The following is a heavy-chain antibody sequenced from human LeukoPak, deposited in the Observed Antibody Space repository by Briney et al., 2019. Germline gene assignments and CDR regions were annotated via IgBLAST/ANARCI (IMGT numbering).Heavy chain of an antibody. V-gene: IGHV4-4*07. D-gene: IGHD3-3*01. J-gene: IGHJ4*02. CDR3: ASSHPLGSNNDYYTPFDY. CDR1: GGSISSYY. CDR2: IYPSGST. Sequence: SETLSLTCTVSGGSISSYYWSWIRQPAGKGLELIGRIYPSGSTNYNPSLKSRVTMSVDTSKNQFSLKLSSVTAADTAVYYCASSHPLGSNNDYYTPFDYWGQGTLVTVSS.